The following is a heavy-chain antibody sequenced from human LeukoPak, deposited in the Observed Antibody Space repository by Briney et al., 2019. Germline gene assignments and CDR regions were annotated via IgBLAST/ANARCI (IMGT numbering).Heavy chain of an antibody. J-gene: IGHJ4*02. CDR3: ASGSITGTTGFDY. D-gene: IGHD1-20*01. V-gene: IGHV4-39*07. CDR1: GGSISSGGYY. Sequence: SETLSLTCTVSGGSISSGGYYWSWIRQPPGKGLEWIGEINHSGSTNYNPSLKSRVTISVDTSMNQFSLKLSSVTAADTAVYYCASGSITGTTGFDYWGQGTLVTVSS. CDR2: INHSGST.